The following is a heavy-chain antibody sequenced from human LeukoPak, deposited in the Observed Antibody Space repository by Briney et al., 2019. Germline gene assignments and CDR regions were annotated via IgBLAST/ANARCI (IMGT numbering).Heavy chain of an antibody. D-gene: IGHD3-22*01. J-gene: IGHJ4*02. Sequence: GGSLRLSCAASGFTFSRYDMHWVRQPTGKGLEWVSAIDTSGDTYYPGSVKGRFTISRENAKNSLHLQMDSLKAGDTAVYYCARVSSESSGFVYFFDYWGQGTLVTVSS. CDR1: GFTFSRYD. V-gene: IGHV3-13*01. CDR2: IDTSGDT. CDR3: ARVSSESSGFVYFFDY.